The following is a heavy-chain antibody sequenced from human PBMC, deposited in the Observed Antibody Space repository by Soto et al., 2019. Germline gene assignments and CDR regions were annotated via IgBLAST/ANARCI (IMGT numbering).Heavy chain of an antibody. J-gene: IGHJ4*02. CDR1: GYTFSFDY. V-gene: IGHV1-46*01. CDR3: TKGRRNTF. Sequence: QVQLLQSGAEVKKPGASVKISCKASGYTFSFDYLSWVRRAPGQGLQWMGKINPDGGATTDAQSFQGRVSIPSDASTGTVYMELSSLTSDDTAVYYCTKGRRNTFWGQGTLVSVSS. D-gene: IGHD3-10*01. CDR2: INPDGGAT.